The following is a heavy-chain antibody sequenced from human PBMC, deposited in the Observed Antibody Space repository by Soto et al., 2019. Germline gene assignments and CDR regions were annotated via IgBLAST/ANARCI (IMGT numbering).Heavy chain of an antibody. V-gene: IGHV3-23*01. D-gene: IGHD4-17*01. J-gene: IGHJ4*02. CDR2: ISGGGGST. Sequence: EVQLLESGGGLVQPGGSLRLSCAASGFTFSSYAMRWVRQAPGKGLEWVSAISGGGGSTYYADSVKGRFTISRDNSKNTLYLEVNSLVSEDTAVYYCAKEDAYGDTRAWDDWGQGTLVTVSS. CDR3: AKEDAYGDTRAWDD. CDR1: GFTFSSYA.